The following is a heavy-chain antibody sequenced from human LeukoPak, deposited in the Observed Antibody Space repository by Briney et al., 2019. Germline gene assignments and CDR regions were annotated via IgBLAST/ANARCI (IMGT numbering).Heavy chain of an antibody. Sequence: GGSLRLSCVASGFTFSRYAMHWVRQAPGKGLEWVSDIFSDRSDKFYADSVRGRFTISRDDSKNTLYLQMNSLRAEDTAVYYCAKSHGYSYGFDYWGQGTLVTVSS. V-gene: IGHV3-30*04. CDR3: AKSHGYSYGFDY. CDR2: IFSDRSDK. CDR1: GFTFSRYA. D-gene: IGHD5-18*01. J-gene: IGHJ4*02.